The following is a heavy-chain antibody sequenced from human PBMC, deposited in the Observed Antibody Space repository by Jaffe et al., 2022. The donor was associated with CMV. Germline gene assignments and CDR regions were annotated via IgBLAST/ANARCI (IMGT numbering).Heavy chain of an antibody. Sequence: EVQLMESGGGLAQPGGSLRLSCAASGFTFSNYWMTWVRQTPGKGLEWVANIKEDGSEKFYVDSVKGRFSISRDNAQSLLYLQMNSLRAEDTAVYYCARGGRAGAADYWGQGTLVSVSS. CDR3: ARGGRAGAADY. CDR1: GFTFSNYW. CDR2: IKEDGSEK. D-gene: IGHD1-26*01. J-gene: IGHJ4*02. V-gene: IGHV3-7*03.